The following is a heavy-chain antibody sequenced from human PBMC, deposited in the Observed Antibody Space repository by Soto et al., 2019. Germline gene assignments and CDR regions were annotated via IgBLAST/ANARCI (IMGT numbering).Heavy chain of an antibody. D-gene: IGHD2-8*02. CDR1: GYSFTGYY. V-gene: IGHV1-2*02. CDR2: INPDSGAT. J-gene: IGHJ4*02. Sequence: HEHLVQSGAEVKRPGASLKVSCKASGYSFTGYYIHWVRQAPGQGLEWMGWINPDSGATNYAQYFQCRVTLTSDTSISTASMDLTSLTSDDTAVYYCARGDYGTGGYPFPYFDYWGQGTLVIVSS. CDR3: ARGDYGTGGYPFPYFDY.